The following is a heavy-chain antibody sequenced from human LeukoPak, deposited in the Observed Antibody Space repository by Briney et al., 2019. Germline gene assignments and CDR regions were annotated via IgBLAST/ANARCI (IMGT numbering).Heavy chain of an antibody. CDR3: VRDKGGRSGATYYDAFDV. CDR1: GFTFRSYA. CDR2: ISGSGSNT. D-gene: IGHD1-26*01. J-gene: IGHJ3*01. V-gene: IGHV3-23*01. Sequence: GGSLRLSCAASGFTFRSYAMNWVRRAPGKGLERVSGISGSGSNTYYADSVKGRFTISRDNSKNTLCLQVNSLRAEDTAVYYCVRDKGGRSGATYYDAFDVWGQGTMVTVSS.